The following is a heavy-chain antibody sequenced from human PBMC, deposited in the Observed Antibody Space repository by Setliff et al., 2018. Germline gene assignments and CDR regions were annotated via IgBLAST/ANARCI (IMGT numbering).Heavy chain of an antibody. V-gene: IGHV3-21*01. CDR1: GFTFSNYS. CDR2: ITSNGNYI. CDR3: ASAGHSGSWFPFDAFHI. J-gene: IGHJ3*02. Sequence: PGESLKISCAASGFTFSNYSMNWVRQAPGKGLEWVSSITSNGNYIYYADSVKGRFTISRDNAKNSLYLQMNSLRAEDTAVYYCASAGHSGSWFPFDAFHIWGQGTMVTVSS. D-gene: IGHD6-13*01.